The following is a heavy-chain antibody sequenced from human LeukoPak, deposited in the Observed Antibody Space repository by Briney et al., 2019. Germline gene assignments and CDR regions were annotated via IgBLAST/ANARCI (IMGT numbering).Heavy chain of an antibody. D-gene: IGHD3-22*01. CDR1: GGTFSSYA. CDR3: ARAPQLDDSSGYVFDI. CDR2: IIPILGIA. V-gene: IGHV1-69*04. J-gene: IGHJ3*02. Sequence: SVKVSCKASGGTFSSYAISWVRQAPGQGLEWMGRIIPILGIANYAQKFQGRVTITADKSTSTAYMELSSLRSEDTAVYYCARAPQLDDSSGYVFDIWGQGTMVTVSS.